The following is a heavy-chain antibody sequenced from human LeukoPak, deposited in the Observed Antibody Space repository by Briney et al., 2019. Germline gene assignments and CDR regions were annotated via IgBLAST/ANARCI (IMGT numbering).Heavy chain of an antibody. CDR1: RFAFSSYA. CDR3: ARGGGLYYYYYYMDV. D-gene: IGHD3/OR15-3a*01. J-gene: IGHJ6*03. CDR2: ISGSSGNT. V-gene: IGHV3-23*01. Sequence: AGGSLRLSCAASRFAFSSYAMTWVRQAPGKGLEWVSTISGSSGNTYYADSVKGRFTISRDNSKNTLYLQMNSLRAEDTAVYYCARGGGLYYYYYYMDVWGKGTTVTVSS.